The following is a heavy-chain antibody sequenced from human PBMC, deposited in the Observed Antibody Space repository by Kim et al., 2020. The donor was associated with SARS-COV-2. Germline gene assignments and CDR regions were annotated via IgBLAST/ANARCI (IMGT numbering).Heavy chain of an antibody. CDR3: ARQGRNCYYYGMDV. D-gene: IGHD1-26*01. J-gene: IGHJ6*02. Sequence: KPSIRSRVTISVHTTKNPFSLKLSSVAAADTAVYYCARQGRNCYYYGMDVWGQGTTVTVSS. V-gene: IGHV4-39*01.